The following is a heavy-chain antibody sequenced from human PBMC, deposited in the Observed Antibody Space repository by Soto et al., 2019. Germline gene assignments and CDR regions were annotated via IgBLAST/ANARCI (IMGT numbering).Heavy chain of an antibody. CDR3: ARQEVGDAFDI. J-gene: IGHJ3*02. CDR2: IYYSGST. Sequence: QVQLQESGPGLVKPSETLSLTCTVSGGSISSYYWSWIRQPPGKGLEWIGYIYYSGSTNYNPSLKSPVTISVYTSKNQFSLTLSSVTAPDTAVYHCARQEVGDAFDIWAQGTMVTVSS. CDR1: GGSISSYY. V-gene: IGHV4-59*08.